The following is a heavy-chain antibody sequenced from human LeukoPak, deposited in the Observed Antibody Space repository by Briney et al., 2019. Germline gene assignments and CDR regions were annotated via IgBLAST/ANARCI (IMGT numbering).Heavy chain of an antibody. CDR1: GFTFSSYS. CDR2: IRFTGSYI. J-gene: IGHJ4*02. D-gene: IGHD3-22*01. V-gene: IGHV3-21*01. CDR3: ARNDPDSSED. Sequence: GGSLRLSCAASGFTFSSYSMNWVRQAPGRGLEWVSSIRFTGSYIYYADSVKGRFTLSRDNAKSTAYLQMNSLRSEDTAVYYCARNDPDSSEDWGQGTLVTVSS.